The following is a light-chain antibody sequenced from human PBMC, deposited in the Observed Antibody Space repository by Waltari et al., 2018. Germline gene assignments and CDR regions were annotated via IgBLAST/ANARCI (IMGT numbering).Light chain of an antibody. CDR3: QQYDSWPPYT. Sequence: VVTQSPDTLSVSPGERATVSCRASRSVGDHVAWYQQRAGQPPRLLIYGASARATDIPARFSGSGSGTEFTLTISSLQSEDFAVYYCQQYDSWPPYTFGQGTKLEMK. CDR1: RSVGDH. CDR2: GAS. V-gene: IGKV3-15*01. J-gene: IGKJ2*01.